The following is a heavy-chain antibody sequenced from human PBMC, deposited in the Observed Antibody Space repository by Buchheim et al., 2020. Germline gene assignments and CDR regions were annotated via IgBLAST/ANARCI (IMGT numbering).Heavy chain of an antibody. V-gene: IGHV4-4*02. CDR3: ARDPPGDRVAI. J-gene: IGHJ4*02. CDR2: IFHTGYA. D-gene: IGHD2-15*01. Sequence: QMLLQESGPGLVKPSGTLSLTCAVSGDSISSSNWWSWVRQPPGKGLEWIGEIFHTGYANYNPSLKSRVTISVDQSKNQFSPKLSSVTAADTAVYFCARDPPGDRVAIWGQGTL. CDR1: GDSISSSNW.